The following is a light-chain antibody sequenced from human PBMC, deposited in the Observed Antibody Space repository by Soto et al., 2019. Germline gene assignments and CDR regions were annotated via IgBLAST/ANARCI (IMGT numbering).Light chain of an antibody. CDR3: HQSDSSWT. V-gene: IGKV3-20*01. Sequence: EIVMTQSPATLSVSPGERATVSCRASQSVSSNLAWYQQKPGQAPRLLIYDTSIRATGIPDRFSGSGSGTDFTLTISGLEPEDFAVYYCHQSDSSWTFGQGTKVEIK. CDR2: DTS. CDR1: QSVSSN. J-gene: IGKJ1*01.